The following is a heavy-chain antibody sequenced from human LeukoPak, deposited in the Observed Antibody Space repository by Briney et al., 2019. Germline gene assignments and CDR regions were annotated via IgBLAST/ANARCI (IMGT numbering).Heavy chain of an antibody. CDR3: ARDSRTYYGSGSYYYDY. V-gene: IGHV1-18*01. D-gene: IGHD3-10*01. J-gene: IGHJ4*02. CDR1: GYTFTTYG. Sequence: GASVTVSCKASGYTFTTYGFSWVRQAPGQGLEWMGWISAYNGNTNYAQKLQGRVTLTTDTSTSTAYMELRSLRSDDTAVYYCARDSRTYYGSGSYYYDYWGQGTLVTVSS. CDR2: ISAYNGNT.